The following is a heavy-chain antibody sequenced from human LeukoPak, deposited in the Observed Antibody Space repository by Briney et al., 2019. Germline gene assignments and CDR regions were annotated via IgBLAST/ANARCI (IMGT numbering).Heavy chain of an antibody. Sequence: ASVKVSCKASGYTFTGYYMHWVRQAPGQGLEWMGWINPNSGGTNYAQKFQGRVTMTRDTSISTAYMELSRLRSDDTAVYYCARINYYDSSGYYLYAFDIWGQGTMVTVSS. J-gene: IGHJ3*02. CDR1: GYTFTGYY. CDR3: ARINYYDSSGYYLYAFDI. CDR2: INPNSGGT. V-gene: IGHV1-2*02. D-gene: IGHD3-22*01.